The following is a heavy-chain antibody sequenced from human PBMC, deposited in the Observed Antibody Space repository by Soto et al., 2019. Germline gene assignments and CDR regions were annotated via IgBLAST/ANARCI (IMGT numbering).Heavy chain of an antibody. D-gene: IGHD3-9*01. J-gene: IGHJ4*02. V-gene: IGHV1-69*02. Sequence: QVQLVQSGAEVKKPGSSVKVSCKASGGTFSSYTISWVRQAPGQGLEWMGRIIPILGIANYAQKFQGRVTITADKYMSTAYMELSSLRSEDTAVYYCARRKHYDILTGYYPPDYWGQGTLVTFSS. CDR1: GGTFSSYT. CDR2: IIPILGIA. CDR3: ARRKHYDILTGYYPPDY.